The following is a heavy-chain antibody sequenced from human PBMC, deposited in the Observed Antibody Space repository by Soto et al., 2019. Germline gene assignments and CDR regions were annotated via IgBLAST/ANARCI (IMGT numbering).Heavy chain of an antibody. D-gene: IGHD3-9*01. CDR1: GYSFTSYW. Sequence: GESLKISCKGSGYSFTSYWIGWVRQMPGKGLEWMGIIYPGDSDTRYSPSFQGQVTISADKSISTAYLQWSSLKASDTAMYYCARHNWRTGYYREDYYYGMDVWGQGTTVTVSS. CDR3: ARHNWRTGYYREDYYYGMDV. J-gene: IGHJ6*02. V-gene: IGHV5-51*01. CDR2: IYPGDSDT.